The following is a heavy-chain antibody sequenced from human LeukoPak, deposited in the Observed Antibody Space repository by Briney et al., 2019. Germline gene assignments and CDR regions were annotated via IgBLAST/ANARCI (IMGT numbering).Heavy chain of an antibody. V-gene: IGHV3-74*01. CDR3: VRGCTNGACNIGGFDN. D-gene: IGHD2-8*01. Sequence: GGSLRLSCAVSGFTFSSYWMHGVRQAPGKGLVWVSRVSTDGSSTSYADSVKGRFTISRDNAKNTLYLQMNSLRTEDTGVFYCVRGCTNGACNIGGFDNWGQGTLVTVSS. CDR2: VSTDGSST. J-gene: IGHJ4*02. CDR1: GFTFSSYW.